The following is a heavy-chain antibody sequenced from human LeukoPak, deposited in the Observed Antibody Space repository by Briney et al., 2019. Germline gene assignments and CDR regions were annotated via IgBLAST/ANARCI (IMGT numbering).Heavy chain of an antibody. D-gene: IGHD6-13*01. Sequence: PSETLSLTCTVSGGSISSSSYYWGWIRQPPGKGLEWIGYIHYSGSTKYKSSLKSRVTISVDTSKNQFSLKLNSVTAADTAIYYCAKPARVGAVDYWGEGTLVTVSS. V-gene: IGHV4-61*05. CDR3: AKPARVGAVDY. J-gene: IGHJ4*02. CDR1: GGSISSSSYY. CDR2: IHYSGST.